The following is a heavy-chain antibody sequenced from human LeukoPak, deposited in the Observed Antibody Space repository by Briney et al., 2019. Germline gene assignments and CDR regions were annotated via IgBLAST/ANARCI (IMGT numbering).Heavy chain of an antibody. Sequence: GASVKVSCKASGGTFSSYAISWVRQAPGQGLEWMGRIIPILGIANYAQKFQGRVTITADKSTSTAYMELSSLRSEDTAVYYCASEAPPEYSSSWYNEQGTSPFDYWGQGTLVTVSS. CDR1: GGTFSSYA. CDR2: IIPILGIA. V-gene: IGHV1-69*04. J-gene: IGHJ4*02. CDR3: ASEAPPEYSSSWYNEQGTSPFDY. D-gene: IGHD6-13*01.